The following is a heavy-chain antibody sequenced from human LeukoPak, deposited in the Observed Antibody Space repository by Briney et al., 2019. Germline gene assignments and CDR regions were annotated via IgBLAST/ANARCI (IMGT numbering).Heavy chain of an antibody. J-gene: IGHJ5*02. Sequence: ASETLSLTCAVYGGSFSGYYWSWIRQPPGKGLEWIGEINHSGSTNYNPSLKSRVTISVDTSKNQFSLKLSSVTAADTAVYYCARGGPYSSSWFGGNWFDPWGQGTLVTVSS. V-gene: IGHV4-34*01. CDR2: INHSGST. D-gene: IGHD6-13*01. CDR3: ARGGPYSSSWFGGNWFDP. CDR1: GGSFSGYY.